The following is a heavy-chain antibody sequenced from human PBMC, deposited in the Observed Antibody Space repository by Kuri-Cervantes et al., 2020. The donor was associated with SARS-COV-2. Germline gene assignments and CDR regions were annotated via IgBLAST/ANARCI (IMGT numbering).Heavy chain of an antibody. Sequence: LETLSLTCAISGDSVSSNSAAWNWIRQSPSRGLEWLGRTYYRSRWYDDYAVSVKSRITINPDTSKNQFSLLLNSVTPEDTAVYYCARSSGQIFYYYGMDVWGQGTTVTVSS. V-gene: IGHV6-1*01. J-gene: IGHJ6*02. D-gene: IGHD2-15*01. CDR2: TYYRSRWYD. CDR1: GDSVSSNSAA. CDR3: ARSSGQIFYYYGMDV.